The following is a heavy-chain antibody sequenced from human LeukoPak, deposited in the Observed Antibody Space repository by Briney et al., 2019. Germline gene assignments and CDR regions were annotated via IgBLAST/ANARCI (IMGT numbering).Heavy chain of an antibody. J-gene: IGHJ4*02. CDR1: GFTSSSYA. D-gene: IGHD1-1*01. V-gene: IGHV3-23*01. CDR2: ISGSATST. CDR3: AKNVESDY. Sequence: SGRSLRLSCAASGFTSSSYAMSWVRQAPGKGLEWVSAISGSATSTSYADSVKGRFTISRDNSKNTLYLQMNSLRAEDTAIYYCAKNVESDYWGQGTLVTVSS.